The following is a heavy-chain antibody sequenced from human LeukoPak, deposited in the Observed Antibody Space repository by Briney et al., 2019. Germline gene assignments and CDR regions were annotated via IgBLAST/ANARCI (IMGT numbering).Heavy chain of an antibody. CDR3: AKVTAAAGLIIDY. CDR2: ISGSGGST. Sequence: PGGSLRLSCAASGFTSSSYAMSWVRRAPGKGLEWVSAISGSGGSTYYADSVKGRFTISRDNSKNTLYLQMNSLRAEDTAVYYCAKVTAAAGLIIDYWGQGTLVTVSS. J-gene: IGHJ4*02. CDR1: GFTSSSYA. V-gene: IGHV3-23*01. D-gene: IGHD6-13*01.